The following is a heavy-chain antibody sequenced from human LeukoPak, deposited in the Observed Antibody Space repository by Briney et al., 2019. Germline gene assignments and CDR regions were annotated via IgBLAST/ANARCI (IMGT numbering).Heavy chain of an antibody. D-gene: IGHD6-13*01. CDR3: AKERSGIPAAANY. J-gene: IGHJ4*02. CDR2: IPYDGSNK. V-gene: IGHV3-30-3*01. Sequence: AGGSLRLSCAASGFTFSSYAMHWVRQAPGKGLEWVAVIPYDGSNKYYADSVKGRFTISRDNSKNTLYLQMNSLRAEDTAVYYCAKERSGIPAAANYWGQGTLVTVSS. CDR1: GFTFSSYA.